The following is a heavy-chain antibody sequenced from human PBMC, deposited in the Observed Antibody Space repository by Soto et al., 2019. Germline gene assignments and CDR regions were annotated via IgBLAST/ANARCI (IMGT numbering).Heavy chain of an antibody. CDR3: ARVTGYYGSES. D-gene: IGHD3-9*01. J-gene: IGHJ4*02. CDR2: INAGNGNT. V-gene: IGHV1-3*01. CDR1: GYTFTSYA. Sequence: ASVKVACKASGYTFTSYAMPWVRQAPGQRLEWMGWINAGNGNTKYSQKFQGRVTITRDTSASTAYMELRSLRSEDTAVYYCARVTGYYGSESWGKGRLCTVGS.